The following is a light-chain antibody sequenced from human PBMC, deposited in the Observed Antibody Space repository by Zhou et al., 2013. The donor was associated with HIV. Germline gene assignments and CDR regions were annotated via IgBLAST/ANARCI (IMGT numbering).Light chain of an antibody. Sequence: EIVMTQSPATLSVSPGERATLSCRASQWVSSKLAWYQQKPGQAPRLLIYGASTRATGIPARFSGSGSGTEFTLTISSMQSEDFVVYYCQQYSSSPTWTFGQGTKVEIK. V-gene: IGKV3-15*01. CDR3: QQYSSSPTWT. CDR2: GAS. J-gene: IGKJ1*01. CDR1: QWVSSK.